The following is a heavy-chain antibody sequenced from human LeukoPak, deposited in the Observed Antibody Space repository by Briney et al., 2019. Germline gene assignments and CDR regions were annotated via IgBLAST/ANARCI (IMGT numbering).Heavy chain of an antibody. D-gene: IGHD3-3*01. J-gene: IGHJ4*02. V-gene: IGHV4-59*12. Sequence: TSETLSLTCTVSGGSISSYYWSWIRQPPGKGLEWIAYISDIGNINYNPSLKSRVTISLDTSKNQFSLKLSSVTAADTAVYYCARGRAYYDFWSGYYVDYWGQGTLVTVSS. CDR1: GGSISSYY. CDR3: ARGRAYYDFWSGYYVDY. CDR2: ISDIGNI.